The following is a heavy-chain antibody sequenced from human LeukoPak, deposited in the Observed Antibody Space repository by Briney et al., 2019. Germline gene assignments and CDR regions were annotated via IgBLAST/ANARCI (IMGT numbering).Heavy chain of an antibody. CDR1: GFTFSSNY. J-gene: IGHJ4*02. V-gene: IGHV3-66*01. CDR2: IYSGGST. D-gene: IGHD3-10*01. Sequence: GGSLRLSCAASGFTFSSNYMSWVRQAPGKGLEWVSVIYSGGSTYYADSVKGRFTISRDNSKNTLYLQMNSLGAEDTAVYYCAREYRGEYYFAYWGQGTLVTVSS. CDR3: AREYRGEYYFAY.